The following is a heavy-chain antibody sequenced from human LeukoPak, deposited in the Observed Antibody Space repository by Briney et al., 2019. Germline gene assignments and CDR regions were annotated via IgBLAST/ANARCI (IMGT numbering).Heavy chain of an antibody. D-gene: IGHD3-22*01. CDR3: TRLLDNDSSGDPDTFDM. CDR1: GGSITSHY. Sequence: SETLSLTCTVPGGSITSHYWSWIPQAPGKGLDWIGLFYYSGRTKYNPSLQSRVTISLDTSEKKFSLKVTSVTAADTAVYYCTRLLDNDSSGDPDTFDMWGQGTVVTVSS. J-gene: IGHJ3*02. CDR2: FYYSGRT. V-gene: IGHV4-59*08.